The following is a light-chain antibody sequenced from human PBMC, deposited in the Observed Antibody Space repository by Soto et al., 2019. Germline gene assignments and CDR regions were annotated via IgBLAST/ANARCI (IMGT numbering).Light chain of an antibody. CDR2: EVS. J-gene: IGLJ1*01. Sequence: QSLLTQPSSVSGSPGQSITISCTGTSSDIGDYNYVSWYQQYPGKAPKLIISEVSSRPSGISNRFSGSKSASTASLTISGLQPEAEADYYCCSYSTTIPYVFGTGTKVTVL. CDR3: CSYSTTIPYV. CDR1: SSDIGDYNY. V-gene: IGLV2-14*01.